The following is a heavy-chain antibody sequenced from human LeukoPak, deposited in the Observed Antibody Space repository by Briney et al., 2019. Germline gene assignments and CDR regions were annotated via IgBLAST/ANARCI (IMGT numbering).Heavy chain of an antibody. CDR3: ARETYDSSGYYSRYYYMDV. CDR2: IYYSGST. D-gene: IGHD3-22*01. V-gene: IGHV4-59*01. CDR1: GGSISTYY. Sequence: SETLSLTCTVSGGSISTYYWSWIRQPPGKGLEWIGYIYYSGSTNYNPSLKSRVTISVDTSKNQFSLKLSSVTAADTAVYYCARETYDSSGYYSRYYYMDVWGKGTTVTVSS. J-gene: IGHJ6*03.